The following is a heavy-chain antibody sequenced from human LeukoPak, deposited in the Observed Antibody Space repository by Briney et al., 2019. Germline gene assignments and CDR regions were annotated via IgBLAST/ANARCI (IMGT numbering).Heavy chain of an antibody. J-gene: IGHJ1*01. CDR3: ASGYYYDSGYFQH. V-gene: IGHV4-61*02. Sequence: PSETLSLTCTVSGGSTSSGSYYWSWIRQPAGKGLEWIGRIYTSGSTNYNPSLKSRVTISVDTSKNQFSLKLSSVTAADTAVYYCASGYYYDSGYFQHWGQGTLVTVSS. CDR2: IYTSGST. D-gene: IGHD3-22*01. CDR1: GGSTSSGSYY.